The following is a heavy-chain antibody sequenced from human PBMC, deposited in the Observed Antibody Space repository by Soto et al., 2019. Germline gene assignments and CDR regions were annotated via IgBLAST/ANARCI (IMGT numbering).Heavy chain of an antibody. CDR3: ARMVYVYFDY. CDR1: VGSISSSHW. CDR2: IYHSGST. J-gene: IGHJ4*02. Sequence: SETLSATCAVSVGSISSSHWWTCVRQPPGKGLEWIGEIYHSGSTNYNPSLKSRVTISVDKSKNQCSLKLSSVTAADTAVYYCARMVYVYFDYWVQGTLVTVSS. D-gene: IGHD3-10*01. V-gene: IGHV4-4*02.